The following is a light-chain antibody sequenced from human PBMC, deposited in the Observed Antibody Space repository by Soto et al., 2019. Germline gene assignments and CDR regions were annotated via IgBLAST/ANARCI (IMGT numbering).Light chain of an antibody. CDR3: SSFTSSDSRWV. CDR1: SSDVGGYNY. J-gene: IGLJ3*02. Sequence: QSALTQPASVSGSPGQSITISCTGTSSDVGGYNYVSWYRQHPGKAPNVMISEVNNRPSGVSNRFSGSKSGNTASLTISGLQAEDEADYYCSSFTSSDSRWVFGGGTKLTVL. V-gene: IGLV2-14*01. CDR2: EVN.